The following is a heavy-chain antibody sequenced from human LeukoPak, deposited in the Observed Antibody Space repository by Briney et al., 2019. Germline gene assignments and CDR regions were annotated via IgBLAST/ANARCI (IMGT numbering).Heavy chain of an antibody. Sequence: GGSLRLSCAAAGFTFSRYSMNWVRQAPGKGLEWVSSIISSRSYIYYADSVKGRFTISRDNAKNSLYLQMNSLRAEDTAVYYCARGTGYYGSGGYGGREYMDVWGQGTTVTVSS. CDR3: ARGTGYYGSGGYGGREYMDV. V-gene: IGHV3-21*01. J-gene: IGHJ6*02. CDR1: GFTFSRYS. D-gene: IGHD3-10*01. CDR2: IISSRSYI.